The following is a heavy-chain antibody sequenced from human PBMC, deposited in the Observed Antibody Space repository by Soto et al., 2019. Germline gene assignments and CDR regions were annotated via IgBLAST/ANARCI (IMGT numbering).Heavy chain of an antibody. V-gene: IGHV4-59*01. Sequence: SETLSLTCTVSGGSISNYYWSWVRQPPGKGLEWIGYIYDSGSTNYNPSLKSRVTISVDTSKNQFSLRLTSVTAADTAVYYCARQGFGPLHGLVDVWGQGTTVTVS. CDR1: GGSISNYY. D-gene: IGHD3-10*01. CDR3: ARQGFGPLHGLVDV. CDR2: IYDSGST. J-gene: IGHJ6*02.